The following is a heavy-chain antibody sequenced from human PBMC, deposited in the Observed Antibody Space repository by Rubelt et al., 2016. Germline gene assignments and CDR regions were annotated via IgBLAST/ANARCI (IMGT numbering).Heavy chain of an antibody. CDR1: GGSFSGYY. D-gene: IGHD6-19*01. CDR3: ARRRIMGSVWTFDY. V-gene: IGHV4-34*11. Sequence: QVQLQQWGAGLLKPSETLSLTCAVYGGSFSGYYWSWIRQPPGKGLEWIGYIYYSGSTNYNPSLKSRVTISVDTSKNQFSLKLSTVTAADTAVYYCARRRIMGSVWTFDYWGQGTLVTVSS. J-gene: IGHJ4*02. CDR2: IYYSGST.